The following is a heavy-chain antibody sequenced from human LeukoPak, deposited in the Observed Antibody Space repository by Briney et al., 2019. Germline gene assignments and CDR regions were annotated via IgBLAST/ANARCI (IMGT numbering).Heavy chain of an antibody. V-gene: IGHV3-9*01. CDR2: ISWNSGSI. CDR3: AKELTGTYYYYGMDV. J-gene: IGHJ6*02. CDR1: GFTFDDYA. D-gene: IGHD7-27*01. Sequence: QPGRSLRLSCAASGFTFDDYAMHWVRQAPGQGLEWVSGISWNSGSIGYADSVKGRFTISRDNAKDSLYLQMNSLRAEDTALYYCAKELTGTYYYYGMDVWRQGTTVTVSS.